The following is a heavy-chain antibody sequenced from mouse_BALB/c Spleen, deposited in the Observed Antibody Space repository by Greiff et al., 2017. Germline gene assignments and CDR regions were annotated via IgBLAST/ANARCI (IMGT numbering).Heavy chain of an antibody. CDR1: GYSFTDYN. J-gene: IGHJ2*01. V-gene: IGHV1S135*01. CDR3: ARCATMITPYYFDY. D-gene: IGHD2-4*01. Sequence: EVKLMESGPELVKPGASVKVSCKASGYSFTDYNMYWVKQSHGKSLERIGYIDPYNGGTSYNQKFKGKATLTVDKSSSTAFMHLNSLTSEDSAVYYCARCATMITPYYFDYWGQGTTLTVSS. CDR2: IDPYNGGT.